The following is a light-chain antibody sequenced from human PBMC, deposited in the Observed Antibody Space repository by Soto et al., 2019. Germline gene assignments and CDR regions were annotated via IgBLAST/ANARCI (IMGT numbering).Light chain of an antibody. J-gene: IGLJ3*02. CDR3: AAWEDSLKGGV. Sequence: QSVLTQPPSASGTPGQRVTISCSGSSSNIGSETVNWYQQVPGTAPKLLIYANNQRPSGVPDRFPVSKSGTSASLAIGGLQSEDEADYYCAAWEDSLKGGVFGGGTKLTVL. V-gene: IGLV1-44*01. CDR1: SSNIGSET. CDR2: ANN.